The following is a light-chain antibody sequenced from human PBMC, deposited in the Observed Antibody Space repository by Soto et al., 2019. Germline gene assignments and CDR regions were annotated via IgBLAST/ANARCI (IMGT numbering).Light chain of an antibody. CDR2: KNN. Sequence: QSVLTQPPSVSAAPGQKVTISCSGSSSNIGNNYVSWYQQLPGTAPKLLIYKNNKRPSGIPDRFSGSKSGTSATLGITGLQTGDEADYYCGTWDSSLSPWVFGGGTKLTVL. J-gene: IGLJ3*02. V-gene: IGLV1-51*02. CDR1: SSNIGNNY. CDR3: GTWDSSLSPWV.